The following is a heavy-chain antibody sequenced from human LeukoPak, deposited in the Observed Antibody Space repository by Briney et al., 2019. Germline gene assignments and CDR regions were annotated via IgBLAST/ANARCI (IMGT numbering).Heavy chain of an antibody. CDR2: ISSSSSTI. CDR1: GFSFSSYS. Sequence: PGGSLRLSCAASGFSFSSYSMNWVRQAPGKGLEWVSYISSSSSTIYYADSLKGRFTNSRDNAKNSLYLQMNSLRAEDTALYYCAREHDYGGNFLDYWGQGTLVTVSS. J-gene: IGHJ4*02. CDR3: AREHDYGGNFLDY. V-gene: IGHV3-48*01. D-gene: IGHD4-23*01.